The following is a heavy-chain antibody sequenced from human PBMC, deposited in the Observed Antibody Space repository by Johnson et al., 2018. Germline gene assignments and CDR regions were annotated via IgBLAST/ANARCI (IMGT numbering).Heavy chain of an antibody. CDR3: ARAEYWFLEWLSYMDV. Sequence: QVQLQESGAEVKKXGASXKVXCKASGYTFTSYDINWVRQATGQGLEWMGWMNPNRGNTGYAQKFQGRVTMTRNTSKSTAYMELSSLRSEDTAVYYCARAEYWFLEWLSYMDVWGKGTTVTVSS. CDR2: MNPNRGNT. V-gene: IGHV1-8*01. J-gene: IGHJ6*03. D-gene: IGHD3-3*01. CDR1: GYTFTSYD.